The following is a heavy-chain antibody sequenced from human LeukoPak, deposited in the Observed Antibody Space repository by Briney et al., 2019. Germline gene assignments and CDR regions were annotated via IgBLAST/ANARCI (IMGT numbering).Heavy chain of an antibody. CDR3: AKVLLWFGESEYYFDY. D-gene: IGHD3-10*01. Sequence: GGSLRLSCAASGFTVSSNYMSWVRQAPGKGLEWVSAISGSGGSTYYADSVKGRFTISRDNSKKTLYLQMNSLRAEDTAVYYCAKVLLWFGESEYYFDYWGQGTLVTVSS. CDR1: GFTVSSNY. V-gene: IGHV3-23*01. CDR2: ISGSGGST. J-gene: IGHJ4*02.